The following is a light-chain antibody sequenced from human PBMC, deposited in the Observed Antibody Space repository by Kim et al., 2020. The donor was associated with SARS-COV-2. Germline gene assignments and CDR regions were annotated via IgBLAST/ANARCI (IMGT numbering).Light chain of an antibody. J-gene: IGKJ2*01. CDR2: YAS. CDR1: QSIGSS. V-gene: IGKV6D-21*02. Sequence: AVSQKEKVTINCRARQSIGSSLHWYQQKPDQAPKLRIKYASQSISGVPSRFSGSGSGTDFTLTINSLEAEDAAAYYCHQSSSLPHTFGQGTKLE. CDR3: HQSSSLPHT.